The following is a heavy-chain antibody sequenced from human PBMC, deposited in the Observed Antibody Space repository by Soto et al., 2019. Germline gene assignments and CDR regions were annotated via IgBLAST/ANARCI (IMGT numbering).Heavy chain of an antibody. CDR3: AKEAYSGSLGVGYGMDV. V-gene: IGHV3-30*18. J-gene: IGHJ6*02. CDR2: ISYDGRIK. CDR1: GFTFSDYG. D-gene: IGHD1-26*01. Sequence: QVQLVESGGGVVQPGRSLRLSCAASGFTFSDYGMHWVRQAPGKGLEWVAVISYDGRIKYFGDSVKGRFAISRDNSKNTLYLQMNSLRPEDTAIYYCAKEAYSGSLGVGYGMDVWGQGTTVTVSS.